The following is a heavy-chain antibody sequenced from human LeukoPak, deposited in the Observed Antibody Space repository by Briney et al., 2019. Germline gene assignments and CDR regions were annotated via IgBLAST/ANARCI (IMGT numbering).Heavy chain of an antibody. J-gene: IGHJ3*02. CDR1: GFTFSSYD. CDR2: IGTAGDT. D-gene: IGHD1-26*01. CDR3: ARASVGAIGYAFDI. V-gene: IGHV3-13*01. Sequence: GGSLRLSCAASGFTFSSYDMPWVRQATGKGLEWVSAIGTAGDTYYPGSVKGRFTISRENAKNSLYLQMNSLRAGDTAVYDCARASVGAIGYAFDIWGQGTMVTVSS.